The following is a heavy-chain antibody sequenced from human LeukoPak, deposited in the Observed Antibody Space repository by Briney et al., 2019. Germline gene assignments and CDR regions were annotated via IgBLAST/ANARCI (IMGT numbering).Heavy chain of an antibody. CDR2: IRYDGSNK. Sequence: PGKSLRPSCAAAGFTLSSYGMHWVRQAPCKGLEWVAFIRYDGSNKYYADSVKGRFTISRDNSKNTLYLQMNSLRAEDTAVYYCAKDGVDFWSPYYYMDVWGKGTTVTVSS. CDR1: GFTLSSYG. J-gene: IGHJ6*03. CDR3: AKDGVDFWSPYYYMDV. D-gene: IGHD3-3*01. V-gene: IGHV3-30*02.